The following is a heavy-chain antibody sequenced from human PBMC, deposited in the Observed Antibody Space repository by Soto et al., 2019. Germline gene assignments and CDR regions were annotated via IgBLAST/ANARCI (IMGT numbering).Heavy chain of an antibody. CDR1: GGSISRYY. CDR2: IYYSGST. CDR3: ARLPREGYSSSWYRLYWFDP. Sequence: SETLSLTCTVSGGSISRYYWSWIRQPPGKGLEWIGYIYYSGSTNYNPSLKSRVTISVDTSKNQFYLKLSSVSAADTAVYYCARLPREGYSSSWYRLYWFDPWSQGTLVTVSS. V-gene: IGHV4-59*08. D-gene: IGHD6-13*01. J-gene: IGHJ5*02.